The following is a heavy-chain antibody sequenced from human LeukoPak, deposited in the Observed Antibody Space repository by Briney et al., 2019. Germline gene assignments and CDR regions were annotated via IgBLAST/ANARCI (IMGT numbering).Heavy chain of an antibody. J-gene: IGHJ6*04. CDR3: VRQGMWLLSGGSVDV. CDR2: INHSGST. Sequence: PSETLSLTCAVYGGSFSGYYWSWIRQPPGKGLEWIGEINHSGSTNYNPSLKSRVTISVDTSKNQFSLKLSSVTAADTAVYYCVRQGMWLLSGGSVDVWGKGTTVTVSS. D-gene: IGHD3-3*01. CDR1: GGSFSGYY. V-gene: IGHV4-34*01.